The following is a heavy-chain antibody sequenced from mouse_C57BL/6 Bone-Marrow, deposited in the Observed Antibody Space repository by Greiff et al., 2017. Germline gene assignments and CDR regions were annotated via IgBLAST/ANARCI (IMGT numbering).Heavy chain of an antibody. Sequence: VQVVESGAELAKPGASVKLSCKASGYTFTSYWMHWVKQRPGQGLEWIGYINPSSGYTKYNQKFKDKATLTADKSSSTAYMQLSSLTYEDSAVYCCARKRSITKDYFDYWGQGTTLTVSS. CDR2: INPSSGYT. CDR1: GYTFTSYW. D-gene: IGHD1-1*01. V-gene: IGHV1-7*01. CDR3: ARKRSITKDYFDY. J-gene: IGHJ2*01.